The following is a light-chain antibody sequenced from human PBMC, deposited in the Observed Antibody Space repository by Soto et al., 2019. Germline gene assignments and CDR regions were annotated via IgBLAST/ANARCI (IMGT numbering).Light chain of an antibody. Sequence: DLQMTQSPSTLSAFVGDRVTITCRATQDINNWLAWYQQKPGKAPRLLIYDVSTLQTGVPSRFSGRGSGTEATLIISSLQPDDVATYYCQQYFHYPVTFCRGTKVEIK. V-gene: IGKV1-5*01. CDR2: DVS. CDR3: QQYFHYPVT. CDR1: QDINNW. J-gene: IGKJ2*01.